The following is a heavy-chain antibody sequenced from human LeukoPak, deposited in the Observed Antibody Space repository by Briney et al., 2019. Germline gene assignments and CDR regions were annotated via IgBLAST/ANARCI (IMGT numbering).Heavy chain of an antibody. Sequence: PSETLSLTCTVSGGSISSYYWSWIRQPPGKGLEWIGYIYYSGSTNYNPSLKSRVTISVDTSKNQFSLKLSSVTAADTAVYYCARSPGYSYGYVLGGYYYYGMDVWGQGTTVTVSS. D-gene: IGHD5-18*01. V-gene: IGHV4-59*01. CDR3: ARSPGYSYGYVLGGYYYYGMDV. CDR2: IYYSGST. CDR1: GGSISSYY. J-gene: IGHJ6*02.